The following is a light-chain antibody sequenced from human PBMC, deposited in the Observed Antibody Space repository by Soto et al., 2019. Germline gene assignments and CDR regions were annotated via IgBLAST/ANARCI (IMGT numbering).Light chain of an antibody. CDR3: SSYGGSNNFAL. V-gene: IGLV2-8*01. CDR1: SSDVGGYDY. Sequence: QSALAQPPSPSGSPGQSVTISCTGTSSDVGGYDYVSWYQQHPGKAPKVIIYEVNKRPSRVPDRFSGSKSGNTASLTVSGLQADDEADYYCSSYGGSNNFALFGGGTKLTVL. CDR2: EVN. J-gene: IGLJ2*01.